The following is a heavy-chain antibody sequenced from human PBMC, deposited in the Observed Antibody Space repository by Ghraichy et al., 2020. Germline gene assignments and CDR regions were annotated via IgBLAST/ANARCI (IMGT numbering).Heavy chain of an antibody. Sequence: SETLSLTCTVSGGSISSYYWSWIRQPPGKGLEWIGYIYYSGSTNYNPSLKSRVTISVDTSKNQFSLKLSSVTAADTAVYYCARVPIVVVPAAIGVYYYGMDVWGQGTTVTVSS. CDR1: GGSISSYY. CDR2: IYYSGST. V-gene: IGHV4-59*01. D-gene: IGHD2-2*01. J-gene: IGHJ6*02. CDR3: ARVPIVVVPAAIGVYYYGMDV.